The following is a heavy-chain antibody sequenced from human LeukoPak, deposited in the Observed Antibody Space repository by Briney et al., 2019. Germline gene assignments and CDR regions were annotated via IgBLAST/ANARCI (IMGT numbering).Heavy chain of an antibody. Sequence: SETLSLTCAVYGGSFSGYYWSWIRQPPGKGLEWIGELNHSGSTNYNPSLKSRVTISLDTFKNQFSLKLSSVTAADTAVYYCARVTMVGGFDPWGQGTLVTVSS. CDR3: ARVTMVGGFDP. D-gene: IGHD3-10*01. J-gene: IGHJ5*02. CDR2: LNHSGST. CDR1: GGSFSGYY. V-gene: IGHV4-34*01.